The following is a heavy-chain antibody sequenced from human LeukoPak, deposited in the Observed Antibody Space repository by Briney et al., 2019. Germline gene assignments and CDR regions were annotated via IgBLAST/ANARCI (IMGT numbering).Heavy chain of an antibody. J-gene: IGHJ4*02. CDR2: ISGSGGST. V-gene: IGHV3-23*01. CDR1: GLTFSSYA. Sequence: GGSLRLSCAASGLTFSSYAMNWVRQAPGKGLEWVLGISGSGGSTNYADSVKGRFTISRDNSKNTLHLQMNSLRAEDTAVYYRARNDRYSSSPNYYFDYWGQGTLVTVSS. D-gene: IGHD6-13*01. CDR3: ARNDRYSSSPNYYFDY.